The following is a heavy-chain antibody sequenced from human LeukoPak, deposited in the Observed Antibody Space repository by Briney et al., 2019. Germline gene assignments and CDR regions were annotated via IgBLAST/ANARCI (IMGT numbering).Heavy chain of an antibody. CDR3: ARQDLTGLVVGYFYYYMDV. CDR1: VILFRRSSVY. J-gene: IGHJ6*03. D-gene: IGHD2-8*02. V-gene: IGHV4-39*01. CDR2: NCYRGSA. Sequence: SEPLSLPCTLSVILFRRSSVYWGSVRQPPGGGLVWIGRNCYRGSAYSNPSLKSRVTISVDTSKHQFSLKLRSVTAADTAVYYCARQDLTGLVVGYFYYYMDVWGKGTTVTVSS.